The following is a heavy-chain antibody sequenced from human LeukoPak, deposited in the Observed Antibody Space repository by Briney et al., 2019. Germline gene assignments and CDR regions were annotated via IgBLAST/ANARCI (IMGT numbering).Heavy chain of an antibody. V-gene: IGHV3-9*01. Sequence: GGSLRLSCEASGFTFDDYAMHWVRQAPGKGLEWVSGISWNSGSIDYADSVKGRFTISRDNAKNSLYRQMNSLRAEDTALYYCAKDSGSYDFDYWGQGTLVTVSS. CDR3: AKDSGSYDFDY. D-gene: IGHD1-26*01. CDR2: ISWNSGSI. J-gene: IGHJ4*02. CDR1: GFTFDDYA.